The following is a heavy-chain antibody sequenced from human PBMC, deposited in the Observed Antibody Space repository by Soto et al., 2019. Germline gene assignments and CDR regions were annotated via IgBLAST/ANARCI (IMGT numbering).Heavy chain of an antibody. Sequence: SETLSLTCTVSGGSATNSSYYWGWIRQSPGKGLEWIGSVYYRGRSYSKSSVKSRVTISVDTSKNRFSLSLNSVTASDTAVYFCVSQRTTVPTQAYFDYWGPGALVTVSS. J-gene: IGHJ4*02. D-gene: IGHD4-17*01. CDR3: VSQRTTVPTQAYFDY. V-gene: IGHV4-39*01. CDR1: GGSATNSSYY. CDR2: VYYRGRS.